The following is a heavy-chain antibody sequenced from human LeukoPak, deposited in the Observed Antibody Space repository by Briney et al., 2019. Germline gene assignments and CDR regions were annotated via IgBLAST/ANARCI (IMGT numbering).Heavy chain of an antibody. Sequence: TGGSLRLSCAASRFTFNNYAMSWVRQAPGKGLEWVSVISGSGGSTYYADSVKGRFTISRDNSKNTLYLQMNSLRAEDTAVYYCAKGAQQLVYWVDYWGQGTLVTVPS. V-gene: IGHV3-23*01. CDR3: AKGAQQLVYWVDY. CDR1: RFTFNNYA. D-gene: IGHD6-13*01. J-gene: IGHJ4*02. CDR2: ISGSGGST.